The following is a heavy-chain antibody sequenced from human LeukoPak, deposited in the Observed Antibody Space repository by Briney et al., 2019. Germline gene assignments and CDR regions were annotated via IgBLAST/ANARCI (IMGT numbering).Heavy chain of an antibody. Sequence: PGGSLRLSCAASGFTFNNAWMSWVRLALEKGLEWVGRIKSKTDGGTADYAAPVKGRFTISRDDSKNMVFLQMNSLKIADTALYFCATEADTAMALPKNWGQGTLVTVSS. D-gene: IGHD5-18*01. CDR2: IKSKTDGGTA. V-gene: IGHV3-15*01. CDR1: GFTFNNAW. J-gene: IGHJ4*02. CDR3: ATEADTAMALPKN.